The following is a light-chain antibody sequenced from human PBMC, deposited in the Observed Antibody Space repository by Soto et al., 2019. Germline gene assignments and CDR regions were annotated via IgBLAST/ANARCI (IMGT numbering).Light chain of an antibody. Sequence: EIVLTQSPATLSLSPGERATLSCRASQSVSNSLAWYQQKPGQAPRLLIYDASNRATGIPARFSGSGSGTDFTLTISSLEPEDFAVYYCLQRSNWPLLTFGGGTNVEIK. V-gene: IGKV3-11*01. CDR3: LQRSNWPLLT. CDR1: QSVSNS. J-gene: IGKJ4*01. CDR2: DAS.